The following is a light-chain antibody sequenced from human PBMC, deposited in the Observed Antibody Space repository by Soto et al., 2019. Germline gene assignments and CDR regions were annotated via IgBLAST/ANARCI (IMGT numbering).Light chain of an antibody. Sequence: ETVLTQSPGTLSLSPGERATLSCRASQSLTGSFLAWYQQKPGQAPKVLIYGASNRATGIPDRFSGSGSGTDFTLTISRLEPEDFAVYYCQQYGSSLLTFGGGTKVDIK. CDR1: QSLTGSF. J-gene: IGKJ4*01. CDR2: GAS. V-gene: IGKV3-20*01. CDR3: QQYGSSLLT.